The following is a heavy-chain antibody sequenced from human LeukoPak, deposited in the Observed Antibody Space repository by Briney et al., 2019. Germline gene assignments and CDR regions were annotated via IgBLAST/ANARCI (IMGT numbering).Heavy chain of an antibody. V-gene: IGHV3-23*01. CDR2: ISGSGGGT. CDR1: GYSISSGYY. Sequence: ETLSLTCTVSGYSISSGYYWGWIRQPPGKGLEWVSAISGSGGGTYYADSVKGRLTISRDNSKNTVSLLMNSLRVEDTAVYFCAKERDSRGYFDYWGQGILVTVSS. D-gene: IGHD3-22*01. CDR3: AKERDSRGYFDY. J-gene: IGHJ4*02.